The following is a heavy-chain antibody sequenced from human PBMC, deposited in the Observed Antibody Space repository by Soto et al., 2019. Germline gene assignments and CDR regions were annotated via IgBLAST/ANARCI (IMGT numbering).Heavy chain of an antibody. CDR1: GFTFSNAW. CDR2: IKSKTDGGTT. Sequence: EVQLVESGGGLVKPGGSLRLSCAASGFTFSNAWMSWVRQAPGKGLEWVGRIKSKTDGGTTDYAAPVKGRFTISRDDSKNTLYLQMNSLKTEDTAVYYCTTDRVMCSSTSCYTVDYWGLGTLVTVSS. CDR3: TTDRVMCSSTSCYTVDY. J-gene: IGHJ4*02. V-gene: IGHV3-15*01. D-gene: IGHD2-2*02.